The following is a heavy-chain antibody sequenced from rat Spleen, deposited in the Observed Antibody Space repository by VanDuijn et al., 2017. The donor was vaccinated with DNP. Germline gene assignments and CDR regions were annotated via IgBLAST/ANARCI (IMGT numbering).Heavy chain of an antibody. CDR3: ATTTGFAY. V-gene: IGHV5-19*01. CDR1: GFTFNNYD. Sequence: EVQLVESGGGLVQPGRSLKLSCAASGFTFNNYDMAWVRQAPTKGLEWVASISPSGGRIYYRDSVKGRFSVSRDNAKSSLYLQMDSLRSEDTATYYCATTTGFAYWGQSTLVTVSS. CDR2: ISPSGGRI. D-gene: IGHD1-11*01. J-gene: IGHJ3*01.